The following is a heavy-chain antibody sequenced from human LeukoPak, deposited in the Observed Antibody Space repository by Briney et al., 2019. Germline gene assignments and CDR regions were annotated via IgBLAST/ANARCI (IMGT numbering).Heavy chain of an antibody. V-gene: IGHV1-18*01. CDR3: ARDPSWPQMEGVYYFDY. Sequence: GASVKVSCKASGYTFTSYGISWVRQAPGQGLEWMGWISAYNGNTNYAQKLQGRVTMTTDTSTSTAYMELRSLRSDDTAVYYCARDPSWPQMEGVYYFDYWGQGTLVTVSS. CDR2: ISAYNGNT. D-gene: IGHD5-24*01. CDR1: GYTFTSYG. J-gene: IGHJ4*02.